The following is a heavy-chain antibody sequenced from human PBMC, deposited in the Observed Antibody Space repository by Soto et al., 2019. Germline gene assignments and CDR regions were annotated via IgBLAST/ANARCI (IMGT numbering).Heavy chain of an antibody. D-gene: IGHD2-15*01. CDR3: ARDGCSGGSCRYYFDY. J-gene: IGHJ4*02. CDR1: GYTFTSYY. CDR2: INPSGGST. Sequence: ASVKVSCKASGYTFTSYYMHWVRQAPGQGLEGIGIINPSGGSTSYAQKCQGRVTMTRDTSTSTVYMELSSLRSEDTAVYYCARDGCSGGSCRYYFDYWGQGTLVTVSS. V-gene: IGHV1-46*01.